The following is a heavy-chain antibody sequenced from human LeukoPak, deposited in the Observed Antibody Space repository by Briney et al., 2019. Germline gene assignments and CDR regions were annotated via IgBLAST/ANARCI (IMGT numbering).Heavy chain of an antibody. D-gene: IGHD3-10*01. CDR1: GAFIDSNNW. J-gene: IGHJ4*02. CDR3: ARDPLLWFGESLDY. CDR2: IFHSGSA. V-gene: IGHV4-4*02. Sequence: SGTLSLTCAVSGAFIDSNNWWSWVRRTPGKGLEWIAEIFHSGSANYNPSLKSRVAISLDGSKNQFSLKLSSVTAADTAVYYCARDPLLWFGESLDYWGQGTLVTVSS.